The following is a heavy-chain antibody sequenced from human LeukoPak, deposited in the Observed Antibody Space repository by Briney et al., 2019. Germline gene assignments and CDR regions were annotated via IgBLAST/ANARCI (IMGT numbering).Heavy chain of an antibody. V-gene: IGHV3-53*01. CDR1: GLTVSSSY. CDR3: ARSILFAFDI. CDR2: IYNDGST. J-gene: IGHJ3*02. Sequence: GGSLRLSCAASGLTVSSSYMSWVRQAPGKGLEWVSIIYNDGSTYYADSMKGRFTISRDNSKNTLYLQVNSLRAEDTAMYYCARSILFAFDIWGQGTMVTVSS. D-gene: IGHD3-3*02.